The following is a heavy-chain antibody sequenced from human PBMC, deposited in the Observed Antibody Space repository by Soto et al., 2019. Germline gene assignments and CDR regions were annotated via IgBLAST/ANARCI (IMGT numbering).Heavy chain of an antibody. CDR1: GFAFNIYA. CDR2: ISGSADST. Sequence: EVQLLESGGGLVQPGGSLRVSCAASGFAFNIYAMSWVRQAPGKGLEWVSVISGSADSTNYADSVKGRFTISRDNSKNTVYLQMNSLRVEDTAVYYCAKDRSHYGSGSYFDYWGQGTLVTVSS. V-gene: IGHV3-23*01. D-gene: IGHD3-10*01. J-gene: IGHJ4*02. CDR3: AKDRSHYGSGSYFDY.